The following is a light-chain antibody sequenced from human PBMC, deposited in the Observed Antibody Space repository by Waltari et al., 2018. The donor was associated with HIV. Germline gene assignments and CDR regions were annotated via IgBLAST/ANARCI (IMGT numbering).Light chain of an antibody. CDR2: NPS. CDR1: DTDTAIYNY. J-gene: IGLJ3*02. V-gene: IGLV2-14*01. Sequence: QSALTQPASVSGPLGQSITTPGIGTDTDTAIYNYISWYQHPPDSASRLVVFNPSSRPLAGPFRFSGSTSGTTASLTITGLQADDEGIYYCSSYVSGGSLLFGGGTRVTVL. CDR3: SSYVSGGSLL.